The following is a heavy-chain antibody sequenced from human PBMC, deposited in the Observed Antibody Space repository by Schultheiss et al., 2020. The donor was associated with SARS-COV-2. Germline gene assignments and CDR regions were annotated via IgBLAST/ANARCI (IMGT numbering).Heavy chain of an antibody. CDR3: AVSSTAVAGTKLGFDLAHYYRAMDV. Sequence: ASVKVSCKASGYTFVSYGLHWVRQAPGQRLEWMGWINAGNGNTKYSQNFQGRVTITRDTSASTAYMELSSLRSEDTAVYYCAVSSTAVAGTKLGFDLAHYYRAMDVWGQGTTVTVSS. V-gene: IGHV1-3*01. D-gene: IGHD6-19*01. J-gene: IGHJ6*02. CDR2: INAGNGNT. CDR1: GYTFVSYG.